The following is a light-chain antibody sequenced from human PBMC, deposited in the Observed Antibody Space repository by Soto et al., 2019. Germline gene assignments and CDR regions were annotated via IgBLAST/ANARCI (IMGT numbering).Light chain of an antibody. V-gene: IGKV3-11*01. J-gene: IGKJ4*01. CDR1: QSVSSY. CDR3: QQRSNWPST. Sequence: EIVLTQSPATLSLSPGERAALSCRASQSVSSYLAWYQQKPGQAPRLLIYDASKRAPGIPARFTGSGSGTDFTLTISSLEPEAFAVYFCQQRSNWPSTFCGGTKVEI. CDR2: DAS.